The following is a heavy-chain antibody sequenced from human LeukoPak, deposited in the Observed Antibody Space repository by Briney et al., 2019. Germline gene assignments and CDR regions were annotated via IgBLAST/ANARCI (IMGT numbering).Heavy chain of an antibody. V-gene: IGHV3-48*01. CDR3: ARVAKYYYGSETYYFFEH. D-gene: IGHD3-10*01. CDR1: GFTFSSYS. CDR2: ISSSSSTI. Sequence: GGSLRLSCAASGFTFSSYSMNWVRQAPGKGLEWVSYISSSSSTIYYADSVKGRFTISRDNSKNTLYLQMNSLRAEDTAVYYCARVAKYYYGSETYYFFEHWGQGTPVTASS. J-gene: IGHJ4*02.